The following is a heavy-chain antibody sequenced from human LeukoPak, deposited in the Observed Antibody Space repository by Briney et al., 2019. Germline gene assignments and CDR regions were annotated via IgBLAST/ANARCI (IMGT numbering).Heavy chain of an antibody. J-gene: IGHJ3*02. CDR2: IYTSGST. Sequence: EPSETLSLTCAVYGGSFSGYYWSWIRQPAGKGLEWIGRIYTSGSTNYNPSLKSRVTMSVDTSKNQFSLKLSSVTAADTAVYYCARNIPVSPKQAFDIWGQGTMVTVSS. V-gene: IGHV4-59*10. CDR3: ARNIPVSPKQAFDI. CDR1: GGSFSGYY. D-gene: IGHD2-21*01.